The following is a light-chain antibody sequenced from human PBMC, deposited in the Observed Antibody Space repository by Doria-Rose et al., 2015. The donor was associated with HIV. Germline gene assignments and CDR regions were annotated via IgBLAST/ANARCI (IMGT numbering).Light chain of an antibody. V-gene: IGKV3-20*01. CDR1: QSFSSTY. Sequence: QSPGTLSLSPGERATLSCRASQSFSSTYLAWYQQKPGQAPSLIIYDGSTMATGIPDRFSASGSGTDFTLTINRLEPEDFALYYCHQYGTSWTFGQGTKVEI. CDR3: HQYGTSWT. J-gene: IGKJ1*01. CDR2: DGS.